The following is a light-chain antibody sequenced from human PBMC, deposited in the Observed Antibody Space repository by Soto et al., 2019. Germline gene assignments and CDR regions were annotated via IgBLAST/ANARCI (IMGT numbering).Light chain of an antibody. Sequence: AIRMTQSPSSLSASTGDPVTITCRASQGLSSCVAWYQQKPGKLPKLLIYAASTLQSGVPSRFSGSGSGTDFTLTISCVQSEDVAIYYCQQYDGYPLTFGPGTKVDIK. CDR3: QQYDGYPLT. V-gene: IGKV1-8*01. J-gene: IGKJ3*01. CDR2: AAS. CDR1: QGLSSC.